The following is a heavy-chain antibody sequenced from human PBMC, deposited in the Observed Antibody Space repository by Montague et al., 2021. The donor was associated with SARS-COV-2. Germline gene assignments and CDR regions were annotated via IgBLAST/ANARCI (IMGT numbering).Heavy chain of an antibody. Sequence: SETLSLTCAVYGGSFSGHYWSWIRQHPGKGLEWIGEINNSGSTNYNPSLKSQVTISVDTSKNQFSLKLHSVTAADTAVYYCARGRIEVSMIVVVLTGASYYMGVWGKGTTVTVSS. CDR3: ARGRIEVSMIVVVLTGASYYMGV. CDR2: INNSGST. V-gene: IGHV4-34*01. D-gene: IGHD3-22*01. J-gene: IGHJ6*03. CDR1: GGSFSGHY.